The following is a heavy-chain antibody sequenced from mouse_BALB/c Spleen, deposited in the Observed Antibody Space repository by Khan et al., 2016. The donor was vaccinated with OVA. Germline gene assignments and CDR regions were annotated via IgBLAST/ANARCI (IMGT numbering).Heavy chain of an antibody. CDR2: ISYSGST. CDR1: GYSITSDYA. Sequence: EVQLQESGPGLVKPSQSLSLTCTVTGYSITSDYAWNWIRQFPGNKLEWMGYISYSGSTSYNPSLKSRISITRDTSKNQFFLQLNSVTTEDTATYYGARFCDYDGVFDYWGQGTTLTVSS. J-gene: IGHJ2*01. D-gene: IGHD2-4*01. CDR3: ARFCDYDGVFDY. V-gene: IGHV3-2*02.